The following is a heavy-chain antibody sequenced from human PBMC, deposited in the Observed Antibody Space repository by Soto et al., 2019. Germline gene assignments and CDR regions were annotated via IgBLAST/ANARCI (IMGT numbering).Heavy chain of an antibody. V-gene: IGHV5-51*01. D-gene: IGHD3-22*01. CDR3: ARPHYYDSSGLKYYFDY. Sequence: GESLTISGRCAGYSFARYWIGWVRQMPGKGLEWMGIIYPGDSDTRYSPSFQGQVTISADKSISTAYLQWSSLKASDTAMYYCARPHYYDSSGLKYYFDYWGQGTLVTVSS. CDR1: GYSFARYW. J-gene: IGHJ4*02. CDR2: IYPGDSDT.